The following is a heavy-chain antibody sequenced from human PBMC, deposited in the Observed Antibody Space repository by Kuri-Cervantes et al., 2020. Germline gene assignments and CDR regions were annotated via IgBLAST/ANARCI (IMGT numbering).Heavy chain of an antibody. Sequence: GGSLRLSCAASGFTFSSYAMHWVRQAPGKGLEWVAVISYDGSNKYYADSVKGRFTISRDNSKNTLYLQMNSLRSDDTAVYYCARVNAANYDILTGYYMGYFDYWGQGTLVTVSS. V-gene: IGHV3-30-3*01. J-gene: IGHJ4*02. CDR2: ISYDGSNK. CDR1: GFTFSSYA. CDR3: ARVNAANYDILTGYYMGYFDY. D-gene: IGHD3-9*01.